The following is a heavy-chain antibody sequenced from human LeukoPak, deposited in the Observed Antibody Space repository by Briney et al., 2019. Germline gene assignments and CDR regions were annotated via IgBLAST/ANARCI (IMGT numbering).Heavy chain of an antibody. V-gene: IGHV3-23*01. CDR2: ISASGGDA. Sequence: GGSLRLSCAASGFTFNTLAMNWVRQAPGKGLEWVSGISASGGDAYYTDSVTGRFTVSRDNSKNTLYLQMSSLRAEDTAKYYCAKTSGYNAYDPFDYWGQGTLVTVSS. CDR3: AKTSGYNAYDPFDY. J-gene: IGHJ4*02. D-gene: IGHD5-12*01. CDR1: GFTFNTLA.